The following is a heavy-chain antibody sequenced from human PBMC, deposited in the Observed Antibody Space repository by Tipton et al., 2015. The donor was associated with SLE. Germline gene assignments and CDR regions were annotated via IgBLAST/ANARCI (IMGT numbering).Heavy chain of an antibody. CDR3: ARDGGGDGYFDY. J-gene: IGHJ4*02. D-gene: IGHD2-21*02. V-gene: IGHV3-33*01. CDR1: GFTFSSYG. Sequence: SLRLSCAASGFTFSSYGMHWVRQAPGKGLEWVTVIWYDGNSKYYTDSVKGRFTISRDNSKNTLFLQMNSLRAEDTAVYYCARDGGGDGYFDYWGQGTLVTVSS. CDR2: IWYDGNSK.